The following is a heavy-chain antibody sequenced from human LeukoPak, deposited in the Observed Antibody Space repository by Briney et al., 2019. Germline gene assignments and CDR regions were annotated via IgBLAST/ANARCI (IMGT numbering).Heavy chain of an antibody. CDR2: IIPIFGTA. CDR3: ARGYSPTIRTTGNDY. J-gene: IGHJ4*02. CDR1: GYTFTGYY. Sequence: GASVKVSCKASGYTFTGYYMHWVRQAPGQGLEWMGGIIPIFGTANYAQKFQGRVTITTDESTSTAYMELSSLRSEDTAVYYCARGYSPTIRTTGNDYWGQATLVTVSS. V-gene: IGHV1-69*05. D-gene: IGHD1-1*01.